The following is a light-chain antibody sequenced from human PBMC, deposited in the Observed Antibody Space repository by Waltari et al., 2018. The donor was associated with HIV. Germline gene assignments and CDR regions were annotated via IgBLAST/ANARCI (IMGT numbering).Light chain of an antibody. V-gene: IGLV2-8*01. Sequence: QTALTQPPSASGSPGQSVTISCTGTRSDLGAYNYVSWYQQPPDKAPKLMIYDVSKRPSGVPDRFSGSKSGNTASLTVSGLQAEDEADYYCSSYAGSNNPYVFGTGTKVTVL. J-gene: IGLJ1*01. CDR2: DVS. CDR3: SSYAGSNNPYV. CDR1: RSDLGAYNY.